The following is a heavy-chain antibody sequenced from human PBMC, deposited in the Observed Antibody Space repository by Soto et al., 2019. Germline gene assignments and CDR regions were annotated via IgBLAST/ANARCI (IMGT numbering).Heavy chain of an antibody. CDR3: ATGAYCSGGSCSDYYYYYGMDL. Sequence: SVKVSCKTSGFTFRSSAVQWVRQARGQRLEWIGWLVVGTGNTNYAQKFQQRVTISSDRSTNTVSMELSSLTSEDTAVYYCATGAYCSGGSCSDYYYYYGMDLWGQGTTVTVS. D-gene: IGHD2-15*01. V-gene: IGHV1-58*01. J-gene: IGHJ6*02. CDR2: LVVGTGNT. CDR1: GFTFRSSA.